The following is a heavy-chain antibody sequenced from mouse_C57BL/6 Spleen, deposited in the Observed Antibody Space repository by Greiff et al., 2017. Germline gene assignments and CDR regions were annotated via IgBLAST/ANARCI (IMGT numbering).Heavy chain of an antibody. CDR3: ARSLYYCCSSYLVF. Sequence: QVQLKQPGAELVRPGSSVKLSCKASGYTFTSYWMDWVKQRPGQGLEWIGNIYPSDSETHYNQKFKDKATLTVDKSSSTAYMQLSSLTSEDSAVYFCARSLYYCCSSYLVFGRQGTTHTVSS. V-gene: IGHV1-61*01. J-gene: IGHJ2*01. CDR1: GYTFTSYW. D-gene: IGHD1-1*01. CDR2: IYPSDSET.